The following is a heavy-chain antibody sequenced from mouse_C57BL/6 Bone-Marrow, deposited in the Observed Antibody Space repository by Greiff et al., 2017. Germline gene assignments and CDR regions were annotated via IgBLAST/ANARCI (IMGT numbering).Heavy chain of an antibody. Sequence: EVQLQQSGAELVKPGASDKLSCTASGFNIKDYYIHWVKQRTEQGLEWIGRIDPEDGETTYAPKFQDKATITADTSSNTAYLQLSSLTSEDTAVYYCTRSLIYYGTNYWGQGTTLTVSS. D-gene: IGHD1-1*01. CDR1: GFNIKDYY. CDR2: IDPEDGET. V-gene: IGHV14-2*01. J-gene: IGHJ2*01. CDR3: TRSLIYYGTNY.